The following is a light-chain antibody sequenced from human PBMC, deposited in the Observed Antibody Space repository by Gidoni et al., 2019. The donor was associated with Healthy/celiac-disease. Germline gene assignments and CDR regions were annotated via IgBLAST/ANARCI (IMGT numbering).Light chain of an antibody. CDR2: EVS. CDR3: CSYAGSVV. V-gene: IGLV2-23*02. J-gene: IGLJ2*01. CDR1: SSDVGSYNL. Sequence: QSALPPPASVSGSPGQSIPISCTGTSSDVGSYNLVSWYQQHPGKAPKLMIYEVSKRPSGVSNRFSGSKSGNTASLTISGLQAEDEADYYCCSYAGSVVFGGGTKLTVL.